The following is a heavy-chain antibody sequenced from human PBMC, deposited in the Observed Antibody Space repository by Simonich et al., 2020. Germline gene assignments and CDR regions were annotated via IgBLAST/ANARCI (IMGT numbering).Heavy chain of an antibody. CDR1: GYTFTGYY. CDR2: INPTSGGT. V-gene: IGHV1-2*02. J-gene: IGHJ6*03. CDR3: ARGRIAAAGTYYYYYMDV. Sequence: QVQLVQSGAEVKKPGASVKVSCKASGYTFTGYYMHWVRQAPVQGIEWMGLINPTSGGTNYAQKFQGRVPMTRDTSIRTAYMELSRLRSDDTAVYYCARGRIAAAGTYYYYYMDVWGKGTTVTVSS. D-gene: IGHD6-13*01.